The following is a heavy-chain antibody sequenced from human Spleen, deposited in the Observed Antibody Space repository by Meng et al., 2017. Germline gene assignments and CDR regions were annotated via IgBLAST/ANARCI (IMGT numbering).Heavy chain of an antibody. CDR3: ARGPTTMAHDFDY. Sequence: HVQLQQWGARLLQPSETMPLTSVVAGGSSSDYYRSWSRQPPGKRREWIGEINHSESTNYNPSLESRATISVDTSQTNLSLKLSSVTAADSAVYYCARGPTTMAHDFDYWGQGTLVTVSS. D-gene: IGHD4-11*01. J-gene: IGHJ4*02. CDR1: GGSSSDYY. CDR2: INHSEST. V-gene: IGHV4-34*01.